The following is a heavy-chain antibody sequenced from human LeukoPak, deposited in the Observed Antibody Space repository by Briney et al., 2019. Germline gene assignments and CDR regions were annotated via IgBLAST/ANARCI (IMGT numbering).Heavy chain of an antibody. D-gene: IGHD3-10*01. Sequence: GASVKVSCKASGYTFTSYDINWVRQATGQGLEWMGWMNPNSGNTGYAQKFQGRVTMTRNTSISTAYMELSSLRSEDTAVYYCARGTSEFGGFDYWGQGTLVTVSS. CDR3: ARGTSEFGGFDY. J-gene: IGHJ4*02. CDR1: GYTFTSYD. V-gene: IGHV1-8*01. CDR2: MNPNSGNT.